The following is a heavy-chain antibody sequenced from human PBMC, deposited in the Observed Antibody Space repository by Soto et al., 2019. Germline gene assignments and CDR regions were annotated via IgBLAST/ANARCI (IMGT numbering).Heavy chain of an antibody. V-gene: IGHV3-23*01. CDR3: ATVHSTSRSFDY. J-gene: IGHJ4*02. CDR2: TGLNGRTT. D-gene: IGHD2-2*01. CDR1: GFTFSMSA. Sequence: PGGSLRLSCAASGFTFSMSAMSWVRQAPGKGLEWVSTTGLNGRTTYYADSAKGRFTVSRDNSKNTLHLQMNSLRAEDTAVYYCATVHSTSRSFDYWGQGTLVTVSS.